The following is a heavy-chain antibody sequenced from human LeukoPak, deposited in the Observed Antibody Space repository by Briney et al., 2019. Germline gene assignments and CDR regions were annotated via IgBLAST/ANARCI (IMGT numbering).Heavy chain of an antibody. V-gene: IGHV1-69*01. CDR1: GGTFSSYA. CDR2: IIPIFGTA. CDR3: ARGGSGSYYNSDFDY. D-gene: IGHD3-10*01. Sequence: SVKVSCKASGGTFSSYAISWVRQAPGQGLEWMGGIIPIFGTANYAQKYQGRVTITADESTSTAYMELSSLRSEDTAVYYCARGGSGSYYNSDFDYWGQGTLVTVSS. J-gene: IGHJ4*02.